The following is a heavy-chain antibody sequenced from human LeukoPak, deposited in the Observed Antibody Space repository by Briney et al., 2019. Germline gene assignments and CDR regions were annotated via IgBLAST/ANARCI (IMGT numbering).Heavy chain of an antibody. CDR2: ISWNSGST. V-gene: IGHV3-9*01. J-gene: IGHJ4*02. D-gene: IGHD3-10*01. CDR1: GFTFDDYA. Sequence: PGGSLRLSCAASGFTFDDYAMHWVRQAPGKGLEWVSGISWNSGSTYYADSVKGRFTISRDNSKNTLYLQMNSLRAEDTAVYYCARERPGSGSNFDYWGQGTLVTVSS. CDR3: ARERPGSGSNFDY.